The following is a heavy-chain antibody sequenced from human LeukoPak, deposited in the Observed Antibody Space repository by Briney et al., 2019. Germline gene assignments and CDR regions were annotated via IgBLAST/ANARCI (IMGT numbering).Heavy chain of an antibody. CDR2: IIPIFGTA. Sequence: GASVKVSCKASGGTFSSYAISWVRQAPGQGLEWMGGIIPIFGTANYAQKFQGRVTITADESTSTAYMELSSLRSEDTAVYYCARAQRDYVWGSYRTLDYWGQGTLVTVSS. V-gene: IGHV1-69*13. CDR3: ARAQRDYVWGSYRTLDY. J-gene: IGHJ4*02. CDR1: GGTFSSYA. D-gene: IGHD3-16*02.